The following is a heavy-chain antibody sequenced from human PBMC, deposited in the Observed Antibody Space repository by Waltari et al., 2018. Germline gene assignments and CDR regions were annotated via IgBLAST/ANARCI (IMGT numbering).Heavy chain of an antibody. CDR2: INAGNGNT. CDR3: ARDSITMVRGVIPPDFDY. J-gene: IGHJ4*02. D-gene: IGHD3-10*01. CDR1: GYTFTSYA. Sequence: QVQLVQSGAEVKKPGASVKVSCKASGYTFTSYAMHWVRQAPGQRLEWMGWINAGNGNTKYSQKFQGRVTITRDTSASTAYMELSSLRSEDTAVYYCARDSITMVRGVIPPDFDYWGQGTLVTVSS. V-gene: IGHV1-3*01.